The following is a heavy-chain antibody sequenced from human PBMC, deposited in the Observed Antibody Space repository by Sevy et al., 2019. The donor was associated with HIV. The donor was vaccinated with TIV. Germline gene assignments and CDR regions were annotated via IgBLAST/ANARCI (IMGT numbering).Heavy chain of an antibody. V-gene: IGHV3-11*01. CDR2: ISSSGSTI. Sequence: GGSLRLSCAASGFTFSDYYMSWIRQAPGKGLEWVSYISSSGSTIYYADSVKGRFTISRDNAKNSLYLQMNSPRAEDTAVYYCARVYGSSWYQTGGDYWGQGTLVTVSS. CDR1: GFTFSDYY. CDR3: ARVYGSSWYQTGGDY. D-gene: IGHD6-13*01. J-gene: IGHJ4*02.